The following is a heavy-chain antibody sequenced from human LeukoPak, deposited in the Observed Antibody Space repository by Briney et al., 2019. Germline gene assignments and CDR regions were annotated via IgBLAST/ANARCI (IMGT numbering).Heavy chain of an antibody. Sequence: GGSLRLSCAASGFTFSSYWMHWIRQAPGKGLEWVSSISTGSSYIFYADSVKGRFTISRDNAKNSLYLQMNSLRAEDTAVYYCARGYCSGGSCYLNAFDIWGQGTMVTVSS. CDR3: ARGYCSGGSCYLNAFDI. D-gene: IGHD2-15*01. CDR2: ISTGSSYI. V-gene: IGHV3-21*01. J-gene: IGHJ3*02. CDR1: GFTFSSYW.